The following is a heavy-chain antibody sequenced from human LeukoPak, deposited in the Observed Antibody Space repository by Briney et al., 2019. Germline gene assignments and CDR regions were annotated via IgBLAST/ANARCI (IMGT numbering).Heavy chain of an antibody. CDR2: ISGGGGST. J-gene: IGHJ4*02. D-gene: IGHD3-22*01. CDR3: AQRDKYYYDHSGYPDY. V-gene: IGHV3-23*01. CDR1: GFTFSSYA. Sequence: GGSLRLSCAASGFTFSSYAMMWVRQAPGKGLEWVSDISGGGGSTNYAGSVKGRFTISRDNSKNTLYLQMNSLRAEDTAVYHCAQRDKYYYDHSGYPDYWGQGTLVTVSS.